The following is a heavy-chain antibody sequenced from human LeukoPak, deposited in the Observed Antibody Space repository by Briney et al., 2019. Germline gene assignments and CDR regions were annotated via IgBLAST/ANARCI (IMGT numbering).Heavy chain of an antibody. V-gene: IGHV3-30*03. CDR1: GFTFSSYG. J-gene: IGHJ4*02. Sequence: GGSLRLSCAASGFTFSSYGMHWVRQAPGKGLEWVAIISYDGTNENYADSVKGRFTISGDNSKNTLYLQMNSLRAEDTAVYYCARDLNSYFDCWGQGTLVTVSS. CDR2: ISYDGTNE. D-gene: IGHD4-23*01. CDR3: ARDLNSYFDC.